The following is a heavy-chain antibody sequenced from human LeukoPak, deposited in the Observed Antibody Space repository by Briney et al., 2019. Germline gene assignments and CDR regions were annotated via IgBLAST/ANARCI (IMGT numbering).Heavy chain of an antibody. J-gene: IGHJ6*03. CDR3: ARVEEGYGSGRRENYYYYYMDV. V-gene: IGHV4-39*07. Sequence: PSETLSLTCTVSGGSISTGTYYWGWIRQPPGRWLEWIGSIYSSGSTYYNPSLKSRVIISVDTSKNQFSLKLRSVTAADTAVYYCARVEEGYGSGRRENYYYYYMDVWGKGTTVTISS. D-gene: IGHD3-10*01. CDR1: GGSISTGTYY. CDR2: IYSSGST.